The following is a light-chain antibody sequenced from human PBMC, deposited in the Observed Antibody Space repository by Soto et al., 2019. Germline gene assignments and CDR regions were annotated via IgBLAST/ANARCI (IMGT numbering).Light chain of an antibody. CDR3: QQHNDWPT. Sequence: EIVLTQSPATLGLSPVARCXXSCRASQSVSSYLAWYQQKPGQAPRLLIYHASARATGIPARFSGSGSGTEFTLTIGSVESEDFAIYYCQQHNDWPTFGQGTRLEIK. V-gene: IGKV3-11*01. CDR1: QSVSSY. J-gene: IGKJ5*01. CDR2: HAS.